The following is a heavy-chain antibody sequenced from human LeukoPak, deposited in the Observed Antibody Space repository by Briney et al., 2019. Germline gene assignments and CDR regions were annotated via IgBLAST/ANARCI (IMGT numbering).Heavy chain of an antibody. V-gene: IGHV3-53*01. CDR1: GFTVSTNY. D-gene: IGHD3-10*01. CDR2: IYSGGST. CDR3: ARQTMGFDY. J-gene: IGHJ4*02. Sequence: PGGSLRLSCVVSGFTVSTNYMSWVRQAPGTGLEWVSVIYSGGSTYYADSVKGRFTISRDNSKNTLSLQMNSLRAEDTAVYYCARQTMGFDYWGQGTLVTVSS.